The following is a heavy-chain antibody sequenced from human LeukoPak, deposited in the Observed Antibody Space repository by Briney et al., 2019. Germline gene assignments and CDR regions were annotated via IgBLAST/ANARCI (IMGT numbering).Heavy chain of an antibody. D-gene: IGHD6-13*01. CDR3: ARDCGSSCQKGGYNCSDP. V-gene: IGHV4-59*01. Sequence: PPETLSLTCTVSGGSISSYYWSWIRQPPGKGLEWIGYIYYSGSTNYNPSLKSRVTISVDTSKNQFSLKLSSVTAADTAVYYCARDCGSSCQKGGYNCSDPWGQGTLVTVSS. CDR2: IYYSGST. J-gene: IGHJ5*02. CDR1: GGSISSYY.